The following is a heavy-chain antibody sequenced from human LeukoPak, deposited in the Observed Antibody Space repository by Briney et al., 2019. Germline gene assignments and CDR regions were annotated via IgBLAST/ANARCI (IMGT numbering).Heavy chain of an antibody. CDR2: ISSSSSTI. V-gene: IGHV3-48*01. CDR1: GFTFSSYS. D-gene: IGHD3-3*01. J-gene: IGHJ4*02. CDR3: ASGGPDTYYDFWSGYQSIPYYFDY. Sequence: GGSLRLSCAASGFTFSSYSMNWVRQAPGKGLEWVSYISSSSSTIYYADSVKGRFTISRDNAKNSLYLQMNSLRAEDTAVYYCASGGPDTYYDFWSGYQSIPYYFDYWGQGTLVTVSS.